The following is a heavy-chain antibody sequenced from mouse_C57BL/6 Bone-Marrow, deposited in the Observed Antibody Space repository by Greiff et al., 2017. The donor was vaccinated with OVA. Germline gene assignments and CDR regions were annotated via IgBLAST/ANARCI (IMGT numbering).Heavy chain of an antibody. CDR1: GYTFTSYW. CDR2: IHPNSGST. D-gene: IGHD2-2*01. CDR3: ARVWLRQGYYYAMDY. V-gene: IGHV1-64*01. Sequence: QVQLQQPGAELVKPGASVKLSCKASGYTFTSYWMHWVKQRPGQGLEWIGMIHPNSGSTNYNEKFKSTATLTVDKSSSTAYMQLSSLTSEDAAVYYCARVWLRQGYYYAMDYWGQGTSVTVSS. J-gene: IGHJ4*01.